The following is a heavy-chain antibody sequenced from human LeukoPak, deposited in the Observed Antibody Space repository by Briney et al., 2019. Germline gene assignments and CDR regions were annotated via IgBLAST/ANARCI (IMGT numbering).Heavy chain of an antibody. V-gene: IGHV1-24*01. D-gene: IGHD2-2*01. CDR3: ARDARHRYCSTTSCYWGWFDP. J-gene: IGHJ5*02. CDR1: GYTLTELS. Sequence: VASVKVSCKVSGYTLTELSMHWVRQAPGKGLEWMGGFDPEDGETFYAQKFQGRVTITADESTSTAYMELSSLRSEDTAVYYCARDARHRYCSTTSCYWGWFDPWGQGTLVTVSS. CDR2: FDPEDGET.